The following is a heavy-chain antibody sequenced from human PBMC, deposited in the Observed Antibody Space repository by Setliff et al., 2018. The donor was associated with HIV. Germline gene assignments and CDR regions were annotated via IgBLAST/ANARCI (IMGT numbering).Heavy chain of an antibody. Sequence: ASETLSLTCTVSGDSISSYYWTWIRQSPGKGLDWIGNIYYSGSTNFNPSLKGRVTISLDTSKNQFSLKLNSVTAADTAVYYCARVPYPADYYMDVWGKGTTVTSP. J-gene: IGHJ6*03. D-gene: IGHD6-19*01. CDR3: ARVPYPADYYMDV. CDR2: IYYSGST. V-gene: IGHV4-59*01. CDR1: GDSISSYY.